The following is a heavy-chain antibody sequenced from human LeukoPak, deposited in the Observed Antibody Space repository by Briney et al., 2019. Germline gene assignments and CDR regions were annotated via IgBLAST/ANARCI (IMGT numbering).Heavy chain of an antibody. CDR2: IIPLFDIT. V-gene: IGHV1-69*04. CDR1: GGTFSSYA. CDR3: AGADGSSYSLDETFDY. Sequence: SVKVSSKASGGTFSSYAINWVRQAPGQGLEWMGRIIPLFDITNYAQKFQGRVTITADKSTSTAYMELSSLRSEDTALYYCAGADGSSYSLDETFDYWGQGTLVTVSS. J-gene: IGHJ4*02. D-gene: IGHD5/OR15-5a*01.